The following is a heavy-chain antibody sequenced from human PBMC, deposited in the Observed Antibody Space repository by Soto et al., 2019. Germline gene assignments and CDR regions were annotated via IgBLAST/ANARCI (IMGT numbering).Heavy chain of an antibody. CDR2: ISYDGSNK. D-gene: IGHD3-10*01. CDR1: GFTFSSYG. J-gene: IGHJ5*02. CDR3: AKDRDFYGSGNWFDP. V-gene: IGHV3-30*18. Sequence: GGSLRLSCAASGFTFSSYGMHWVRQAPGKGLEWVAVISYDGSNKYYADSVKGRFTISRDNSKNTLYLQMNSLRAEDTAVYYCAKDRDFYGSGNWFDPWGQGTLVTVSS.